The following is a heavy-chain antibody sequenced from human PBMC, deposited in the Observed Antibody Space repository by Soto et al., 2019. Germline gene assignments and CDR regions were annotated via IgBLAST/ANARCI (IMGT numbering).Heavy chain of an antibody. CDR1: GGSFSGYY. CDR3: ARTLGYCSSTSCLRHAFDI. J-gene: IGHJ3*02. CDR2: INHSGST. V-gene: IGHV4-34*01. D-gene: IGHD2-2*01. Sequence: SETLSLTCAVYGGSFSGYYWSWIRQPPGKGLERIGEINHSGSTNYNPSLKTRFTISVDTSKNQFSLKLSSVTAADTAVYYCARTLGYCSSTSCLRHAFDIWGQGTMVTVSS.